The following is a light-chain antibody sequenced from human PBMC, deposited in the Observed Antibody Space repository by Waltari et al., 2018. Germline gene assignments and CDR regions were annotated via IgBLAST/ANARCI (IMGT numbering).Light chain of an antibody. CDR3: QHVYGTPYS. CDR1: ENVNNY. Sequence: DIQMTQSPSSLSASVGDRVTITCRASENVNNYLNWYQQKPGKAPKLLIYKASTLQSGVPSSFSGSGSGTDYTFTISSLQSEDVATYYCQHVYGTPYSFGQGTKVEIK. J-gene: IGKJ2*03. CDR2: KAS. V-gene: IGKV1-39*01.